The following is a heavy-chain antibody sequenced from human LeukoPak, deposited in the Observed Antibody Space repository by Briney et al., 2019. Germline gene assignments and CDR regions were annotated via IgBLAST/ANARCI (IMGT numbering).Heavy chain of an antibody. V-gene: IGHV3-33*06. CDR2: IWYDGSNK. CDR3: AKGDTAMVTNYFDY. J-gene: IGHJ4*02. D-gene: IGHD5-18*01. Sequence: GGSLRLSCAASGFTFSSYGMHWVRQAPGKGLEWVAVIWYDGSNKYYADSVKGRFTISRDNSKNTLYLQMNSLRAEDTAVYYCAKGDTAMVTNYFDYWGQGTLVTVSS. CDR1: GFTFSSYG.